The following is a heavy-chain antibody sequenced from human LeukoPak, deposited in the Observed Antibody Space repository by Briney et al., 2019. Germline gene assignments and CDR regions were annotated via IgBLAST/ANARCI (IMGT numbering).Heavy chain of an antibody. J-gene: IGHJ1*01. Sequence: ASVKVSCKASGYTLTSFSISWVRQAPGHGLEWMGWISAYNGYKDYAQQLQGRVTMTTDTSTNTAYMELRSLRSDDTAVYYCVRGDCSGVSCYLPEYFRHWGQGTLVIVSS. V-gene: IGHV1-18*01. CDR1: GYTLTSFS. CDR2: ISAYNGYK. CDR3: VRGDCSGVSCYLPEYFRH. D-gene: IGHD2-15*01.